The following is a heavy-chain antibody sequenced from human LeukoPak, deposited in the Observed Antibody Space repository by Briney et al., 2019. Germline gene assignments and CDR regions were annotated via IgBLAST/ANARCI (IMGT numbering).Heavy chain of an antibody. CDR3: ARDRDRGILAAGWFEP. J-gene: IGHJ5*02. CDR2: IYHSGRT. V-gene: IGHV4-4*02. CDR1: GGSINSDHW. D-gene: IGHD6-13*01. Sequence: SGTLSLICGVSGGSINSDHWWSWVRQSPGKGLEWIGEIYHSGRTNYSPSLKSRLTMSVDKSENEVSLKLTSVTAADTAVYYCARDRDRGILAAGWFEPGGQGTLVTVSA.